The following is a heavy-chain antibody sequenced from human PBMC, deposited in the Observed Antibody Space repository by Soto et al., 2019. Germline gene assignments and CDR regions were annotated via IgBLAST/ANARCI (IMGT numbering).Heavy chain of an antibody. CDR2: IYHSGST. D-gene: IGHD2-15*01. CDR3: ARGIGSRKYYYYYGMDV. CDR1: GGSISSGGYS. Sequence: PSETLSLTCAVSGGSISSGGYSWSWIRQPPGKGLEWIGYIYHSGSTYYNPSLKSRVTISVDTSKNQFSLKLSSVTAADTAVYYCARGIGSRKYYYYYGMDVWGQGTTVTVSS. V-gene: IGHV4-30-2*01. J-gene: IGHJ6*02.